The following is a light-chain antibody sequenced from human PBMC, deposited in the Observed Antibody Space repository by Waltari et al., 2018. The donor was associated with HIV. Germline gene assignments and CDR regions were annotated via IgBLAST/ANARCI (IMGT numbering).Light chain of an antibody. Sequence: SYELTQPPSVSVSPGQTARITCSGDVLPNQYTFWYQQKSGQAPVLVVYKDSGRPAGIPERFSGSSSGTTVTLFIDGVQAEDEADYYCQAADSSGSYFVFGTGTKVTVL. CDR3: QAADSSGSYFV. V-gene: IGLV3-25*03. CDR2: KDS. J-gene: IGLJ1*01. CDR1: VLPNQY.